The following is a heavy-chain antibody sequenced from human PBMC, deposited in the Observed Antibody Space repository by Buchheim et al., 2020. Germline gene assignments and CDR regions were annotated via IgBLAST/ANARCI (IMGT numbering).Heavy chain of an antibody. V-gene: IGHV3-33*01. D-gene: IGHD3-22*01. CDR3: ARSPEGGYDSSGYFSPVTG. CDR1: GFTFSDYG. Sequence: QVRMVESGGGVVQPGRSLRLSCAASGFTFSDYGMHWVRQAPGKGLAWVAVICYDGSNKYYGDSVKGRFTISRDNSKNTLYLQMNSLRAEDTAVYYCARSPEGGYDSSGYFSPVTGWGQGTL. J-gene: IGHJ4*02. CDR2: ICYDGSNK.